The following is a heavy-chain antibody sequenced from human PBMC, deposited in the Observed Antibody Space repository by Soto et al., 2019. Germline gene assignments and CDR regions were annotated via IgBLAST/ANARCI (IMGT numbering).Heavy chain of an antibody. CDR2: IDYSGST. V-gene: IGHV4-31*03. D-gene: IGHD3-16*01. CDR3: ASTIHYVYFWGSSYCFDY. J-gene: IGHJ4*02. Sequence: QVQLQESVPGLVKPSQTLSLTCTVSGGSISSGGYYWSWIRQHPGKGLEWVGYIDYSGSTYYNPSLMIRVTITVASSENQFSLKMSSVTDADTAVYYCASTIHYVYFWGSSYCFDYWGQGTLVPVFS. CDR1: GGSISSGGYY.